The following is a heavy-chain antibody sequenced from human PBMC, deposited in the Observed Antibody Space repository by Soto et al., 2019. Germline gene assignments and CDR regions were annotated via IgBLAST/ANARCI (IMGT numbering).Heavy chain of an antibody. Sequence: ASVKVSCKASGYTFTSYAMHWVRQAPGQRLEWMGWINAGNGNTKYSQKFQGRFTISTDSAKNSLYLQMNSLRADDTAIYYCARVPSSGWPYFFDYWGLGTLVTVSS. D-gene: IGHD6-19*01. J-gene: IGHJ4*02. CDR3: ARVPSSGWPYFFDY. V-gene: IGHV1-3*01. CDR1: GYTFTSYA. CDR2: INAGNGNT.